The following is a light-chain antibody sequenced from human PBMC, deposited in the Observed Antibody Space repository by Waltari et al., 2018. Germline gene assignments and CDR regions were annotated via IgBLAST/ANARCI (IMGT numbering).Light chain of an antibody. V-gene: IGLV3-21*04. CDR3: HVWHPHVDPGV. CDR1: NLGTYR. Sequence: SYVVTQPPSVSVAPGETATITCGGDNLGTYRVPWYQQKAGQAPVLVIFYDRDRPSGIPDRFSGSNSGNTATLTISRVEAGDEARYYCHVWHPHVDPGVFGTGTEVTVL. J-gene: IGLJ1*01. CDR2: YDR.